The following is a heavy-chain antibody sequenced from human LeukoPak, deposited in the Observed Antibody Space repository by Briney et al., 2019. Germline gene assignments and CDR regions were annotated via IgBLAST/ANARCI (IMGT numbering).Heavy chain of an antibody. J-gene: IGHJ4*02. CDR1: GFTFSSSE. Sequence: GGSLRLSCVASGFTFSSSEMNWVRQAPGKGLEWVAFIRHDTSNKYYADSVKGRFTLSRDNSKNTLYLQMNSLRAEDTAVYYCAKCLGYTYGLDYWGQGTLVTVSS. CDR2: IRHDTSNK. CDR3: AKCLGYTYGLDY. D-gene: IGHD5-18*01. V-gene: IGHV3-30*02.